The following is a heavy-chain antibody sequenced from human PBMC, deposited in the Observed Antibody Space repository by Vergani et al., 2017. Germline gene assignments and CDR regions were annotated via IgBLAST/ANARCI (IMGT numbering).Heavy chain of an antibody. D-gene: IGHD3-3*01. Sequence: QVQLHESGPGLVKPSQTLSLTCTVSGGSIISGGYYWSWIRQLPGKGLEWIGYIYYSGSTNYNPSLKSRVTISVDTSKNQFSLKLSSVTAADTAVYYCARVATIFGNWFDPWGQGTLVTVSS. CDR2: IYYSGST. CDR3: ARVATIFGNWFDP. CDR1: GGSIISGGYY. J-gene: IGHJ5*02. V-gene: IGHV4-31*03.